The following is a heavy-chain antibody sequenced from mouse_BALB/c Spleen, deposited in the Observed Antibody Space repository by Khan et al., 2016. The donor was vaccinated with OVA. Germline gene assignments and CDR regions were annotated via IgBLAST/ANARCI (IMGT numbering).Heavy chain of an antibody. D-gene: IGHD1-2*01. CDR2: IRKKASGYTT. Sequence: EVELVESGGDLVQPGGSLRLSCATSGFTFTDYYMSWVRQPPGKALEWLGFIRKKASGYTTEISASVKGRFTISSDNSQSILYLQVNTLRAEDSATCYCARVDYGYGFAYWGQGTLVTVSA. J-gene: IGHJ3*01. CDR3: ARVDYGYGFAY. CDR1: GFTFTDYY. V-gene: IGHV7-3*02.